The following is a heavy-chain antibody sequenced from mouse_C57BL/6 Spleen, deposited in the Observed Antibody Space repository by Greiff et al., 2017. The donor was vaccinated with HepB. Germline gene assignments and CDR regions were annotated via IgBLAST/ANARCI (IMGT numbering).Heavy chain of an antibody. CDR3: ARGAGGIAMDY. CDR2: IDPSDSYT. CDR1: GYTFTSYW. Sequence: QVQLQQPGAELVKPGASVKLSCKASGYTFTSYWMQWVKQRPGQGLEWIGEIDPSDSYTNYNQKFKGKATLTVDTSSSTAYMQLSSLTSEDSAGYDCARGAGGIAMDYWGQGTSVTVSS. V-gene: IGHV1-50*01. D-gene: IGHD1-1*01. J-gene: IGHJ4*01.